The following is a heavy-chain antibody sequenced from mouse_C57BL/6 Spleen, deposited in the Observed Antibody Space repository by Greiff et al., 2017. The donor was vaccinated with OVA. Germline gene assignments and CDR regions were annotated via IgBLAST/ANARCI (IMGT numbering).Heavy chain of an antibody. J-gene: IGHJ2*01. CDR1: GYTFTDYY. CDR2: INPNNGGT. CDR3: ARGGIYYDPDGDY. V-gene: IGHV1-26*01. Sequence: VQLQQSGPELVKPGASVKISCKASGYTFTDYYMNWVKQSHGKSLEWIGDINPNNGGTSYNQKFKGKATLTVDKSSSTAYMELRSLTSEDSAVYYCARGGIYYDPDGDYWGQGTTLTVSS. D-gene: IGHD2-4*01.